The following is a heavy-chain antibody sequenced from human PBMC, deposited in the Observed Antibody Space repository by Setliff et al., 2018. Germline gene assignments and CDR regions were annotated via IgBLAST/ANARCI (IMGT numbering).Heavy chain of an antibody. CDR3: ARGPPDFVVVPAAAKSDY. D-gene: IGHD2-2*01. CDR1: GYTFNNYF. J-gene: IGHJ4*02. V-gene: IGHV1-2*06. Sequence: ASVKVSCKASGYTFNNYFLHWVRQAPGQGLERMGRFHPYSGHTNYAQNFQGRVTMTMDASITTVYMELSRLTSDDTAVYYCARGPPDFVVVPAAAKSDYWGQGTLVTVSS. CDR2: FHPYSGHT.